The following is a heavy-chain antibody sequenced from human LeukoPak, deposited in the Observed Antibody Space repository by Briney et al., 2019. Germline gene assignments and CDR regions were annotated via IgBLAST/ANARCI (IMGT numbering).Heavy chain of an antibody. CDR3: VARGGWARFDY. V-gene: IGHV3-13*01. D-gene: IGHD6-19*01. Sequence: GGSLRLSCAASGFTFSSYDMHWVRQATGKGLEWVSAIGTAGDTYYPGSVKGRFTISRDDATNSLYLEMNSLRAEDTAVYYCVARGGWARFDYWGQGTLVTVSS. CDR1: GFTFSSYD. CDR2: IGTAGDT. J-gene: IGHJ4*02.